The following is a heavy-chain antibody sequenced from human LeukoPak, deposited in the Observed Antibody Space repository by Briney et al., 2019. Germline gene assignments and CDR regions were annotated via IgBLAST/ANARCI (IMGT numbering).Heavy chain of an antibody. Sequence: SQTLSLTCTVSGGSISSGGYYWSWIRQHPGKGLEWIGYIYYSGSTYYNPSLKSRVTISVDTSKNQFSLKLSSVTAADTAVYCCARAPYDFWSGSPIYFDYWGQGTLVTVSS. CDR1: GGSISSGGYY. CDR3: ARAPYDFWSGSPIYFDY. J-gene: IGHJ4*02. D-gene: IGHD3-3*01. V-gene: IGHV4-31*03. CDR2: IYYSGST.